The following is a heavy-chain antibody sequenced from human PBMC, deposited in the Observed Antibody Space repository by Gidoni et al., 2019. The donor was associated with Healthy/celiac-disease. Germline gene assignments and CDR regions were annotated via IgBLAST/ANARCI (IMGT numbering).Heavy chain of an antibody. V-gene: IGHV4-39*01. CDR3: ARWAKDSGYYYSWYFDL. D-gene: IGHD3-22*01. Sequence: QLQLQESGPGLVKPSETLSLTCTVSGGSISSSSYYWGWIRQPPGKGLEWIGSIYYSGSTYYNPSLKSRVTISVDTSKNQFSLKLSSVTAADTAVYYCARWAKDSGYYYSWYFDLWGRGTLVTVSS. J-gene: IGHJ2*01. CDR2: IYYSGST. CDR1: GGSISSSSYY.